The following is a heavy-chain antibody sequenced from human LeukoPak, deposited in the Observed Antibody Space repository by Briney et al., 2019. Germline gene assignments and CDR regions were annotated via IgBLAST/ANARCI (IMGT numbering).Heavy chain of an antibody. CDR3: APRLGYYYDTRPVVY. V-gene: IGHV3-30*03. Sequence: GGSLRLSCAASGFTFSSYGMHWVRQAPGKGLEWVAVISYDGSNKYYADSVKGRFTISRDNSKNTLYLQMNSLRAEDTAVYYCAPRLGYYYDTRPVVYWGQGTLVTVSS. CDR1: GFTFSSYG. CDR2: ISYDGSNK. J-gene: IGHJ4*02. D-gene: IGHD3-22*01.